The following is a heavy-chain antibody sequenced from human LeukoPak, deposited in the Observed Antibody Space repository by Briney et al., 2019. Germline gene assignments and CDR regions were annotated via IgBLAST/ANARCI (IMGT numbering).Heavy chain of an antibody. CDR1: GGSISSSGYY. CDR2: IYYSGST. J-gene: IGHJ4*02. CDR3: ARRGDGSFDY. D-gene: IGHD5-24*01. Sequence: SETLSLTCTVSGGSISSSGYYWGWIRQPPGKGLEWIGSIYYSGSTYYNPSLKSRVTISVDTSKNQFSLKLSSVTAADTAVYYCARRGDGSFDYWGQGTLVIVSS. V-gene: IGHV4-39*01.